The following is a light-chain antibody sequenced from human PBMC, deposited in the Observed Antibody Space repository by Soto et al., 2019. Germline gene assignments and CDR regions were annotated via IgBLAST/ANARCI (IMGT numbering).Light chain of an antibody. CDR2: AAS. CDR3: QQSYIPPRT. V-gene: IGKV1-39*01. J-gene: IGKJ1*01. Sequence: DIQMTQSPSSLSASVGDRVTITCRASQSVSNYLNWYQQKPGEAPKLLIYAASSLQRGVPSRFSGSGSGTDFSLTINNLQPDDFATFYCQQSYIPPRTFGQGTKVEIK. CDR1: QSVSNY.